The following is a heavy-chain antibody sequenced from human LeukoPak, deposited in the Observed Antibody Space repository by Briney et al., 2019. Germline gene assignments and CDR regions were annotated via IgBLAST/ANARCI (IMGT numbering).Heavy chain of an antibody. V-gene: IGHV3-20*04. CDR2: INWNGGST. CDR1: GFTFDDYG. J-gene: IGHJ5*02. D-gene: IGHD1-7*01. Sequence: GGSLRLSCAASGFTFDDYGMSWVRQAPGKGLEWVSGINWNGGSTYYADSVKGRFTISRDNSKNTLYLQMNSLRAEDTAVYYCARDGGLELPLGWFDPWGQGTLVIVSS. CDR3: ARDGGLELPLGWFDP.